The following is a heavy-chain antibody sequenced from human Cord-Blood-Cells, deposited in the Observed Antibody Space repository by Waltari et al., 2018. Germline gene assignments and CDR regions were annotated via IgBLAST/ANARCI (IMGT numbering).Heavy chain of an antibody. Sequence: QVQLQESCPGLVKPSETLSLTFTVSGGSISSYDWSWIRQPPGKGLEWIGYIYYSGSTNYNPSLKSRVTISVDTSKSQLSLKLSSVTAADTAVYYCARGEMGASHFDYWGQGTLVTVSS. J-gene: IGHJ4*02. D-gene: IGHD1-26*01. CDR1: GGSISSYD. V-gene: IGHV4-59*01. CDR2: IYYSGST. CDR3: ARGEMGASHFDY.